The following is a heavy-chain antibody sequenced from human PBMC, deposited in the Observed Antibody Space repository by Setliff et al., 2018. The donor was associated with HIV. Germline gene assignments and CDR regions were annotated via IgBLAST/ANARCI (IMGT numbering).Heavy chain of an antibody. J-gene: IGHJ5*02. CDR1: GGSISSSSDY. D-gene: IGHD2-21*01. Sequence: SETLSLTCSVSGGSISSSSDYWGWIRQPPGKGLEWIGSIYYSGSIYYNPSLKSRVTISVDTPNNHFSLKLISVTAADQGVYYCARVPVAGANWFDPWGLGTLVTVSS. CDR3: ARVPVAGANWFDP. V-gene: IGHV4-39*02. CDR2: IYYSGSI.